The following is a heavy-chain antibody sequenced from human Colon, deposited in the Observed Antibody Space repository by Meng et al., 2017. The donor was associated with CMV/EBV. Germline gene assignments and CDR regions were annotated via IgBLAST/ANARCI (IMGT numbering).Heavy chain of an antibody. Sequence: SETLSLTCTVSGGSISSYYWSWIRQPPGKGLEWIGYIYYSGSTNCNPSLKSRVTISVDTSKNQFSLKLSSVTAADTAVYYCARRKYSSGWYEAFDIWGQGTMVTVSS. V-gene: IGHV4-59*01. CDR2: IYYSGST. J-gene: IGHJ3*02. D-gene: IGHD6-19*01. CDR3: ARRKYSSGWYEAFDI. CDR1: GGSISSYY.